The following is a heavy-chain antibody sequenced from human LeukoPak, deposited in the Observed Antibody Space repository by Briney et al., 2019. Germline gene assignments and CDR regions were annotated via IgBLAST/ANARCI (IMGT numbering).Heavy chain of an antibody. V-gene: IGHV2-5*02. CDR1: GFSLSTSGVG. D-gene: IGHD5-18*01. CDR2: FYWDDDK. CDR3: AHSTVDTAMVMRYNRFDP. J-gene: IGHJ5*02. Sequence: SGPTLVKPTQTLTLTCTFSGFSLSTSGVGVGWIRQPPGKALEWLALFYWDDDKRYSPSLKSRLTITKDTSKNPVVLTMTNMDPVDTATYYCAHSTVDTAMVMRYNRFDPWGQGTLVTVSS.